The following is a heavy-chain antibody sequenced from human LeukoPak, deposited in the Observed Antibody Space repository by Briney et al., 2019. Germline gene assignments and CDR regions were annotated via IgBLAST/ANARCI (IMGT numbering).Heavy chain of an antibody. J-gene: IGHJ3*02. Sequence: SETLSLTCTVSGGSISSYYWSWIRQPPGKGLEWIGYIYYSGSTNYNPSLKSRVTISVDTSKNQFSLKLSSVTAADTAVYYRAKGFYLDAFDIWGQGTMVTVSS. CDR3: AKGFYLDAFDI. D-gene: IGHD2/OR15-2a*01. CDR1: GGSISSYY. V-gene: IGHV4-59*01. CDR2: IYYSGST.